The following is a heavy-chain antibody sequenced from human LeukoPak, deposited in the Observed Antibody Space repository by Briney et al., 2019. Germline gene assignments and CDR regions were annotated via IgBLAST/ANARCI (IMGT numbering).Heavy chain of an antibody. V-gene: IGHV4-38-2*02. CDR1: GGSISSYY. CDR3: ARAHGLWLAVAETGQAFDI. CDR2: IYHSGST. J-gene: IGHJ3*02. D-gene: IGHD6-19*01. Sequence: PSETLSLTCTVSGGSISSYYWSWIRQPPGKGLEWIGSIYHSGSTYYNPSLKSRVTISVDTSKNQFSLKLSSVTAADTAVYYCARAHGLWLAVAETGQAFDIWGQGTMVTVSS.